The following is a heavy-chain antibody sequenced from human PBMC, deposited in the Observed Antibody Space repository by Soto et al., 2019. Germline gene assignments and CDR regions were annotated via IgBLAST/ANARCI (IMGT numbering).Heavy chain of an antibody. CDR3: ARGTRWVTMVRGVTFDY. CDR1: GGSISSGGYY. J-gene: IGHJ4*02. V-gene: IGHV4-31*03. CDR2: IYYSGST. Sequence: QVQLQESGPGLVKPSQTLSLTCTVSGGSISSGGYYWSWIRQQPGKGLEWIGYIYYSGSTYYNPSHKSRVTISVDTSKNQFSMKLSSVTAADTDVYYCARGTRWVTMVRGVTFDYWGQVTLVTVSS. D-gene: IGHD3-10*01.